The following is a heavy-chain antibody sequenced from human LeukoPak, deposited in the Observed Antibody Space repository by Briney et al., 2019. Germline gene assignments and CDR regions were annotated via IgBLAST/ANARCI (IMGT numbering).Heavy chain of an antibody. CDR1: GYTFTAYY. J-gene: IGHJ3*02. CDR3: ARDRGSVASDAFDI. CDR2: INPNSGGT. V-gene: IGHV1-2*06. D-gene: IGHD5-12*01. Sequence: ASVKVSCKASGYTFTAYYMHWLRQAPGQGLEWMGRINPNSGGTNYAQKFQGRVTMTRDTSISTAYMELSRLRSDDTAVYYCARDRGSVASDAFDIWGQGTMVTVSS.